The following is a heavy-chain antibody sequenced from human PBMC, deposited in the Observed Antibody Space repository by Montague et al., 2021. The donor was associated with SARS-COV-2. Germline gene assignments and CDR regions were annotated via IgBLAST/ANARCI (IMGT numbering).Heavy chain of an antibody. V-gene: IGHV4-39*07. CDR3: ARVGRQQLVRLSGMDV. Sequence: SETLSLTCTVSGGFISSSSYYWGWIRQPPGKGLEWIGSIYYSGSTYYXPSLKSRVTISVDTSKNQFSLKLSSVTAADTAVYYCARVGRQQLVRLSGMDVWGQGTTVTVSS. CDR1: GGFISSSSYY. D-gene: IGHD6-13*01. CDR2: IYYSGST. J-gene: IGHJ6*02.